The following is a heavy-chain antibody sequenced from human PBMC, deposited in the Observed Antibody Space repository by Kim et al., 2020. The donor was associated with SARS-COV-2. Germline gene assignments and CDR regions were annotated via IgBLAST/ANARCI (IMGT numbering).Heavy chain of an antibody. Sequence: SETLSLTCAVYGGSFSGYYWSWIRQPPGKGLEWIGEINHSGSTNYNPSLKSRVTISVDTSKNQFSLKLSSVTAADTAVYYCARDLCSGGSCYYYYGMDVWGQGTTVTVSS. J-gene: IGHJ6*02. CDR3: ARDLCSGGSCYYYYGMDV. CDR1: GGSFSGYY. V-gene: IGHV4-34*01. CDR2: INHSGST. D-gene: IGHD2-15*01.